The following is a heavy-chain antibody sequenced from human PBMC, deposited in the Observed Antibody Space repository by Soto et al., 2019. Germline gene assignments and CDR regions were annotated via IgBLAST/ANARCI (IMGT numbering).Heavy chain of an antibody. CDR3: ARAGASMVATLGYYYYGMDV. J-gene: IGHJ6*02. CDR2: IYYSGST. CDR1: GGSVSSGSYY. V-gene: IGHV4-61*01. D-gene: IGHD5-12*01. Sequence: QVQLQASGPGLVKPSETLSLTCTVSGGSVSSGSYYWSWIRQPPGKGLEWIGYIYYSGSTNYNPSLKRRVTISVDTSKNQFSLKLSSVTAADTAVYYCARAGASMVATLGYYYYGMDVWGQGTTVTVSS.